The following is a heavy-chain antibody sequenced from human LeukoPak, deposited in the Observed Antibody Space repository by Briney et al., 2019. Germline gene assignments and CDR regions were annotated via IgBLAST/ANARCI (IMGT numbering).Heavy chain of an antibody. CDR1: GFTFSSYS. V-gene: IGHV3-48*04. CDR3: TGDPLVNMYYYDPVGAFDI. Sequence: PGGSLRLSCASSGFTFSSYSMNWVRQAPGKGLEWVSYISSRSSTIYYADSVKGRFTISRDNAKNSLYLQMNSLRAEDTAVYYCTGDPLVNMYYYDPVGAFDIWGQGTMVTVSS. D-gene: IGHD3-22*01. CDR2: ISSRSSTI. J-gene: IGHJ3*02.